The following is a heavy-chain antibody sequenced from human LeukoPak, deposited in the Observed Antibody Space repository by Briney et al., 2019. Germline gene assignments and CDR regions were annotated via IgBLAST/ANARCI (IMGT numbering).Heavy chain of an antibody. D-gene: IGHD3-22*01. CDR2: ISGSGGST. CDR1: GFTFSGYA. J-gene: IGHJ4*02. CDR3: AKGFDSSAPFDY. Sequence: GGSLRLSCAASGFTFSGYAMSWVRQAPGKGLEWVPGISGSGGSTYYADSVKGRFTISRDNSKNTLYLQMNSLRAEDTAVYYCAKGFDSSAPFDYWGQGTLVTVSS. V-gene: IGHV3-23*01.